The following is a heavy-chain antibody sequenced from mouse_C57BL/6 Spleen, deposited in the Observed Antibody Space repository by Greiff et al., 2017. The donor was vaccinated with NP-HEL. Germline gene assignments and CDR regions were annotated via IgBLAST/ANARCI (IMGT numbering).Heavy chain of an antibody. Sequence: DVKLVVSGGGLVKPGGSLKLSCAASGFTFSDYGMHWVRQAPEKGLEWVAYISSGSSTIYYADTVKGRFTISSDNAKNTLFLQMTSLRSEDTAMYYCARAVENYYAMDYWSQGTSVTVSS. D-gene: IGHD1-1*01. CDR1: GFTFSDYG. CDR3: ARAVENYYAMDY. CDR2: ISSGSSTI. V-gene: IGHV5-17*01. J-gene: IGHJ4*01.